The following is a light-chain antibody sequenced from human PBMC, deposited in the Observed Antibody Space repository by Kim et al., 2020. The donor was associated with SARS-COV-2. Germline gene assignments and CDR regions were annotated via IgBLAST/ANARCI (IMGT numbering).Light chain of an antibody. CDR1: KLGYKL. CDR2: QGT. V-gene: IGLV3-1*01. J-gene: IGLJ2*01. Sequence: GSPEQTARITCSGDKLGYKLVCWYQQKPGQAPLLVIYQGTKRPTGIPGRFSGYSSGNTATLTISGSQARDGADYYWQAWDNDTVVFGGGTQLRVL. CDR3: QAWDNDTVV.